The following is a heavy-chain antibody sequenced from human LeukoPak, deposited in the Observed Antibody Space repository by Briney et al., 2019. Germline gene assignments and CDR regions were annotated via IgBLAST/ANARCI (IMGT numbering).Heavy chain of an antibody. V-gene: IGHV4-59*01. D-gene: IGHD5-12*01. CDR1: GDSISTYY. Sequence: SETLSLTCTVSGDSISTYYWSWIREPPGKGLEWIGYIYYTGSTNYNPSLKSRVTMSVDTSKNQFSLKLRSVTAADTAVYYCARGGGYEMPRVLDYWGQGTLVTVSS. CDR2: IYYTGST. J-gene: IGHJ4*02. CDR3: ARGGGYEMPRVLDY.